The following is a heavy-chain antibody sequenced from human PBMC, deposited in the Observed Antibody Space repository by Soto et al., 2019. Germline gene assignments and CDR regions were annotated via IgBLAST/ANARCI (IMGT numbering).Heavy chain of an antibody. CDR2: IIPIFGTA. V-gene: IGHV1-69*01. Sequence: QVQLVQSGAEGKKPGSSVKVSCKASGGTFSSYAISWVRQAPGQGLEWMVGIIPIFGTANYAQKFQGRVTITADESTRTAHMELSSLRSEYTAVYYCASGDGYNLLCDWGQGTLVTVSS. J-gene: IGHJ4*02. D-gene: IGHD5-12*01. CDR1: GGTFSSYA. CDR3: ASGDGYNLLCD.